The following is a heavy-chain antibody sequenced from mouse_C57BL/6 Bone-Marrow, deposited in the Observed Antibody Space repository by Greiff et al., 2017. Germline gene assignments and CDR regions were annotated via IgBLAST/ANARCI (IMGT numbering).Heavy chain of an antibody. V-gene: IGHV3-6*01. Sequence: VQLKESGPGLVKPSQSLSLTCSVTGYSITSGYYWNWIRQFPGNKLEWMGYISYDGSNNYNPSLKNRISITRDTSKNQFFLKLNSVTTEDTATYYCARALIYYGNYGGAMDYWGQGTSVTVSS. CDR2: ISYDGSN. CDR1: GYSITSGYY. CDR3: ARALIYYGNYGGAMDY. J-gene: IGHJ4*01. D-gene: IGHD2-1*01.